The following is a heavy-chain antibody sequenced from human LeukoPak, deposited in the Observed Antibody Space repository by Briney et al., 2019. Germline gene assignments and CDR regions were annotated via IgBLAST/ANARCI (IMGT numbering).Heavy chain of an antibody. CDR2: ISGSGVST. J-gene: IGHJ4*02. CDR3: AKDERNWNYNLASQTYD. D-gene: IGHD1-7*01. Sequence: GGSLRLSCAASGFTFSSYAMSWVRQAPGKGLEWVSAISGSGVSTYYADSVKGRFTVSRGNSKNTLYLQMSSLRAEDTAVYYCAKDERNWNYNLASQTYDWGQGTLVTVSS. CDR1: GFTFSSYA. V-gene: IGHV3-23*01.